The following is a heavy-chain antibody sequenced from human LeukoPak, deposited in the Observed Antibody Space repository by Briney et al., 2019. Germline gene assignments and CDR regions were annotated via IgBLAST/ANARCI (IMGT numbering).Heavy chain of an antibody. CDR1: GGSLSGYY. V-gene: IGHV4-34*01. D-gene: IGHD2-15*01. J-gene: IGHJ4*02. CDR3: GRDGSRYCSGASCYTY. Sequence: PSETLSLTCAVYGGSLSGYYWSWIRQPPGRGLEWIREINYSGSTNYNPSLKSRVTISVDTSKNQFSLKLSSVTAADTAVYYCGRDGSRYCSGASCYTYWGQGTLVTVSS. CDR2: INYSGST.